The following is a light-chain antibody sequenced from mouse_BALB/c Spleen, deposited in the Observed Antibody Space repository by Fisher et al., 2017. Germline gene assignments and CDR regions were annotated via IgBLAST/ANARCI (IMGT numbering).Light chain of an antibody. J-gene: IGKJ5*01. Sequence: TQSPSSLSASLGDRVTISCRASQDISNYLNWYQQKPDGTVKLLIYYTSRLHSGVPSRFSGSGSGTSYSLTIGTMEAEDVATYYCQQGSSIPLTFGAGTKLELK. CDR3: QQGSSIPLT. CDR2: YTS. V-gene: IGKV10-94*06. CDR1: QDISNY.